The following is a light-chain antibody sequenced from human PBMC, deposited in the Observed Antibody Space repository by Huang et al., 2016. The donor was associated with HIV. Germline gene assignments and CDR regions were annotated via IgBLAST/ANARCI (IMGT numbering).Light chain of an antibody. CDR2: AAS. V-gene: IGKV1-39*01. CDR3: QQSYSAPQT. CDR1: QSISFY. Sequence: DIQMTQSPSSLSASVGDRVTITCRASQSISFYLNWYQQKPGKAPKLLIYAASSLQSGVPSRLSGSGSVTDFTLTISSLQPEDFATYYCQQSYSAPQTFGQGTKVEIK. J-gene: IGKJ1*01.